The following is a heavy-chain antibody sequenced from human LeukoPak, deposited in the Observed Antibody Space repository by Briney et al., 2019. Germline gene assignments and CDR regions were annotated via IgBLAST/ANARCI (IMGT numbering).Heavy chain of an antibody. CDR1: GFTFSSYD. Sequence: GGSLRLSCAASGFTFSSYDMHWVRQAPGKGLEWVAVISYDGTNKIYAVPVKGRFTISRDDSKNTLYLQMDSPRTDDTAIYYCAKDASDWYAPSNFDYWGQGTLVTVSS. CDR3: AKDASDWYAPSNFDY. J-gene: IGHJ4*02. D-gene: IGHD6-19*01. V-gene: IGHV3-30*18. CDR2: ISYDGTNK.